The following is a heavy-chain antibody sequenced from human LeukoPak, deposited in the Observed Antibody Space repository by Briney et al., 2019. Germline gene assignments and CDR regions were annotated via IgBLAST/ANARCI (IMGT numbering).Heavy chain of an antibody. V-gene: IGHV4-38-2*02. Sequence: KPSETLSLTCSVSGYSISSGYYWGWIRQPPGKGLEWIGSIYHSGSTYYNPSLKSRVTISVDTSKNQFSLKLSSVTAADTAVYYCARARYSYIPNWGQGTLVTVSS. CDR2: IYHSGST. J-gene: IGHJ4*02. D-gene: IGHD5-18*01. CDR1: GYSISSGYY. CDR3: ARARYSYIPN.